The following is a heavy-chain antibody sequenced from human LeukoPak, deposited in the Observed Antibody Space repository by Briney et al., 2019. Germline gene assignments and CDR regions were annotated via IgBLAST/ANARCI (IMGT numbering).Heavy chain of an antibody. D-gene: IGHD4-17*01. CDR3: ARATVTIADGFDY. V-gene: IGHV4-59*08. CDR1: GGSISSYY. CDR2: IYYSGST. Sequence: SETLSLTCTVSGGSISSYYWSWIRQPPGKGLEWIGYIYYSGSTNYNPPLKSRVTISVDTSKNQFSLKLSSVTAADTAVYYCARATVTIADGFDYWGQGTLVTVSS. J-gene: IGHJ4*02.